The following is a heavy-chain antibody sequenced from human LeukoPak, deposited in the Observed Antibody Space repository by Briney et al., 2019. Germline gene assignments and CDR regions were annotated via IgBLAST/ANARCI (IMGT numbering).Heavy chain of an antibody. V-gene: IGHV3-33*01. CDR3: ASHRPYGSGSYSGY. D-gene: IGHD3-10*01. Sequence: GGSLRLSCAASGFTFSSYGMHWVRQAPGKGLEWVAVIWYDGSNKYYADSVKGRFTISRDNSKNTLYLQMNSLRAEDTAVYYCASHRPYGSGSYSGYWGQGTLVTVSS. CDR2: IWYDGSNK. J-gene: IGHJ4*02. CDR1: GFTFSSYG.